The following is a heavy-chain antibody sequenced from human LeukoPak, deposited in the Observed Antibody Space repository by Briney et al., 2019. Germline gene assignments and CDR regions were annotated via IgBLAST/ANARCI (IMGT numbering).Heavy chain of an antibody. CDR2: IYYSGST. D-gene: IGHD3-10*01. CDR1: GGSISSYY. J-gene: IGHJ6*02. CDR3: ARDKRGQYYYGSGSYYKEAYYYGMDV. Sequence: PSETLSLTCTVSGGSISSYYWSWIRQPPGEGLEWIGYIYYSGSTNYNPSLKSRVTISVDTSKNQFSLKLSSVTAADTAVYYCARDKRGQYYYGSGSYYKEAYYYGMDVWGQGTTVTVSS. V-gene: IGHV4-59*01.